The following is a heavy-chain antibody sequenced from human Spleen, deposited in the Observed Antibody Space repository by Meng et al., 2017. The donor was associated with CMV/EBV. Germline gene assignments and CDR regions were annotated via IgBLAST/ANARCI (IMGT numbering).Heavy chain of an antibody. Sequence: KVSCKASGYSFTSYWIGWVRQMPGKGLEWMGIIYPGDSDTRYSPSFQGQVTISADKSLSTAYLQWSSLKASDTAMYYCARHYLGVNYYYYGMGVWGPGTTVTVSS. J-gene: IGHJ6*02. CDR1: GYSFTSYW. D-gene: IGHD3-16*01. CDR3: ARHYLGVNYYYYGMGV. CDR2: IYPGDSDT. V-gene: IGHV5-51*01.